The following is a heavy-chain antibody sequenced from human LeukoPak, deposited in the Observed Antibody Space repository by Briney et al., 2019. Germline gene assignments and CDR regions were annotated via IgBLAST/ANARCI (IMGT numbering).Heavy chain of an antibody. Sequence: SETLSLTCTVSGGSVSTYYWSWIRQPAGKGLEFIGRFFTSGTSGTTNYNPSLKSRVTMSLDTSKNQFSLRLSSVIAADTAVYYCARGATLFDYETLTGEFDPWGQGTLVTVSS. V-gene: IGHV4-4*07. D-gene: IGHD3-9*01. CDR2: FFTSGTSGTT. CDR1: GGSVSTYY. CDR3: ARGATLFDYETLTGEFDP. J-gene: IGHJ5*02.